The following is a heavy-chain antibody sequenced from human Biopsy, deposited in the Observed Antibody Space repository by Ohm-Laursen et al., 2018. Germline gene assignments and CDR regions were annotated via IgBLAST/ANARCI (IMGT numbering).Heavy chain of an antibody. CDR1: GFIFSRYA. CDR3: ARDLEYGSSFYYYYGMDV. J-gene: IGHJ6*02. Sequence: RSLRLSCTASGFIFSRYAMHWVRQAPGKGLEWVAIIWYDGSNKYYADSVKGRFTISRDDSKNTLYLQMNSLRAEDTAVYYCARDLEYGSSFYYYYGMDVWGQGTTVTVSS. D-gene: IGHD6-19*01. CDR2: IWYDGSNK. V-gene: IGHV3-33*01.